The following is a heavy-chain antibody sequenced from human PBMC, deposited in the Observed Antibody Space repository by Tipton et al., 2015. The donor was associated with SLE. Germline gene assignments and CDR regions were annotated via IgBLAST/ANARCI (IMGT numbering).Heavy chain of an antibody. V-gene: IGHV4-4*09. D-gene: IGHD1-14*01. CDR2: IYTSGST. CDR1: GGSISSHY. J-gene: IGHJ6*02. Sequence: TLSLTCTVSGGSISSHYWSWIRQPPGKGLEWIGYIYTSGSTNFNPSLKTRVTISVDTSKNQFSLKLSSVTAADTAVYYCARHRRGMDVWGQGTTVTVSS. CDR3: ARHRRGMDV.